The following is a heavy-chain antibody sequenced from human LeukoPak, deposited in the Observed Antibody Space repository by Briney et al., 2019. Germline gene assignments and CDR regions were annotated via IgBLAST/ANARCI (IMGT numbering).Heavy chain of an antibody. Sequence: GASVKVSCKASGYTFTGYYMHWVRQAPGQGLEWMGWTNPNSGGANYAQKFQGRVTMTRDTSISTAYMELSRLRSDDTAVYYCARFLWRAGGFDYWGQGTLVTVSS. D-gene: IGHD1-14*01. V-gene: IGHV1-2*02. CDR1: GYTFTGYY. CDR3: ARFLWRAGGFDY. CDR2: TNPNSGGA. J-gene: IGHJ4*02.